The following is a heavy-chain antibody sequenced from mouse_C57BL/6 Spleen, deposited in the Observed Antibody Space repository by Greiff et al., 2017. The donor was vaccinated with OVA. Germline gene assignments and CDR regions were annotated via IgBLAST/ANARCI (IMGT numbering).Heavy chain of an antibody. CDR1: GYTFTSYW. CDR2: IDPSDSYT. J-gene: IGHJ3*01. V-gene: IGHV1-69*01. D-gene: IGHD4-1*01. Sequence: QVQLQQSGAELVMPGASVKLSCKASGYTFTSYWMHWVKQRPGQGLEWIGEIDPSDSYTNYNQKFKGKSTLTVDKSSSTAYMQLSSLTSEDSAVYYCARGRTGTEFAYWGQGTLVTVSA. CDR3: ARGRTGTEFAY.